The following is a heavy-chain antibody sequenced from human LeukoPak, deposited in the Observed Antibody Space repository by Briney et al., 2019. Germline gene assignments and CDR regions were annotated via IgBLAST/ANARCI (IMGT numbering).Heavy chain of an antibody. V-gene: IGHV3-53*01. J-gene: IGHJ6*02. CDR3: ARAYGNNGMDV. CDR1: GFSVSSSY. Sequence: GGSLRLSCAASGFSVSSSYMTWVRQAPGKGLEWVSVLYSGGYTYYADSVEGRFTISRDNSQNTLYLQMNSLRVEDTALYYCARAYGNNGMDVWGQGTTVTVSS. CDR2: LYSGGYT. D-gene: IGHD4-11*01.